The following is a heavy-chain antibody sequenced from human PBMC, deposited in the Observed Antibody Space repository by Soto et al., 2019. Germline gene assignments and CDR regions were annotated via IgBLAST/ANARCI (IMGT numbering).Heavy chain of an antibody. V-gene: IGHV3-48*01. Sequence: GGSLRLSCAASGFTFSVYGINWVRQAPGKGLEWVSYINSRSTTIYYADSVKGRFTISRDNAKNSLYLQMNSLRVEDTAVYYCARGEDYSYYYMDVWGKGTTVTVSS. CDR1: GFTFSVYG. CDR2: INSRSTTI. D-gene: IGHD1-26*01. J-gene: IGHJ6*03. CDR3: ARGEDYSYYYMDV.